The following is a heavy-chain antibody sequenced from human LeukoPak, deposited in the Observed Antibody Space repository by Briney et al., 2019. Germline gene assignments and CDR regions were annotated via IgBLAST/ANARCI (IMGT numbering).Heavy chain of an antibody. CDR2: IYYSGST. D-gene: IGHD3-10*01. CDR1: GGSISSYY. Sequence: PSETLSLTCTVSGGSISSYYWSWIRQPPGKGLEWIGYIYYSGSTNYNPSLKSRVTISVDTSKNQFSLKLSSVTAADTAVYYCXXXRGAQTNYYYYMDVWGKGTTVTISS. CDR3: XXXRGAQTNYYYYMDV. J-gene: IGHJ6*03. V-gene: IGHV4-59*01.